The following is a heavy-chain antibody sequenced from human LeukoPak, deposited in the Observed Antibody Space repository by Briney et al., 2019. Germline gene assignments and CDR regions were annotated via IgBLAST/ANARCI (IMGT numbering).Heavy chain of an antibody. CDR1: GYTFTGYY. V-gene: IGHV1-2*02. D-gene: IGHD6-19*01. Sequence: ASVKVSCKASGYTFTGYYMHWVRQAPGQGLEWMGWINPNSGGTNYAQKFQGRVTMTRDTSISTAYMELSRLRSDDTAVYYCARAGIAVAGPALINTFDIWGQGTKVTVSS. CDR2: INPNSGGT. CDR3: ARAGIAVAGPALINTFDI. J-gene: IGHJ3*02.